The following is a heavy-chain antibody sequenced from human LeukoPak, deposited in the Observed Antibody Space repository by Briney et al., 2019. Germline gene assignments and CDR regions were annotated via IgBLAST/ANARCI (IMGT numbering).Heavy chain of an antibody. CDR2: IYYSGST. CDR3: ARLVAGTGEYNFDY. J-gene: IGHJ4*02. CDR1: SGSISSYY. V-gene: IGHV4-59*08. Sequence: PSETLSLTCTVSSGSISSYYWSWIRQPPGKGLEWIGYIYYSGSTNYNPSLKSRVTISVDTSKNQFSLKLSSVTAADTAVYYCARLVAGTGEYNFDYWGQGTLVTVSS. D-gene: IGHD6-19*01.